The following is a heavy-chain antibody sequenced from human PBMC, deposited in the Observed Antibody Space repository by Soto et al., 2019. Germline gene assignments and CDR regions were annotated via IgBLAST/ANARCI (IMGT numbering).Heavy chain of an antibody. CDR1: GFTFNIYG. V-gene: IGHV3-74*01. D-gene: IGHD4-17*01. CDR3: ARGLRNYYGVDV. J-gene: IGHJ6*02. CDR2: MKFDGSTT. Sequence: EVQVVESGGGLVQPGGSLRLSCVASGFTFNIYGMHWVRQAPGTGLVWVSRMKFDGSTTSYADSVKGRFTISRDKAKNTVYLQMNCLRAADTGMYYCARGLRNYYGVDVWGQGTTVTVSS.